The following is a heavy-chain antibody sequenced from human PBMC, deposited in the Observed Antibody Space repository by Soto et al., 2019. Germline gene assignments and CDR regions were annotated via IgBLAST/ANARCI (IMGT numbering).Heavy chain of an antibody. Sequence: TSETLSLTCTVSGDSISSYYWSWIRQPPGKGLEWIGYIYYSGSTNYNPSLKSRVTISVDTSKNQFSLNLSSVTAADTAVYYCASSNIAAAGFYYYGMDVWGRGTTVNVSS. D-gene: IGHD6-13*01. J-gene: IGHJ6*02. V-gene: IGHV4-59*01. CDR1: GDSISSYY. CDR3: ASSNIAAAGFYYYGMDV. CDR2: IYYSGST.